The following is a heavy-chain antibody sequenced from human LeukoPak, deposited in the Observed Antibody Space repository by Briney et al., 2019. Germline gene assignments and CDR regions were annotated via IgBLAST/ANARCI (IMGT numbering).Heavy chain of an antibody. CDR1: DFSLSTPGMG. CDR3: AHLVVTIDWRSYFDY. V-gene: IGHV2-5*01. CDR2: IYYNDDK. J-gene: IGHJ4*02. D-gene: IGHD3-9*01. Sequence: SQTLSLTCTFSDFSLSTPGMGVGWIRQPPGKALEWLAFIYYNDDKHYSPSLRSRLTITRDTSKNQVVLAMTNMDPVDTATYYCAHLVVTIDWRSYFDYWGQGALVTVSS.